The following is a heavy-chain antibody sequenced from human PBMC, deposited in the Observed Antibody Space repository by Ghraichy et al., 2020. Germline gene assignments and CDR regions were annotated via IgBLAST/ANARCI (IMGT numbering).Heavy chain of an antibody. CDR3: ARGGNPGDY. V-gene: IGHV4-34*01. J-gene: IGHJ4*02. CDR1: GGSFSGYY. CDR2: INHSGST. Sequence: NPSLTCAVYGGSFSGYYWSWIRQPPGKGLEWIGEINHSGSTNYHPSLKSRVTISVDTSKNQFSLKLSSVTAADTAVYYCARGGNPGDYWGQGTLVTVSS. D-gene: IGHD1-14*01.